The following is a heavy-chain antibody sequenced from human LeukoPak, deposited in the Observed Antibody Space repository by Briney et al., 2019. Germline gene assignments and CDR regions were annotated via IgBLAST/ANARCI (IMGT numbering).Heavy chain of an antibody. J-gene: IGHJ3*02. D-gene: IGHD2-15*01. CDR1: GYTFTGYY. Sequence: ASVKVSCKASGYTFTGYYMHWVRPAPGQGLEWMGRINPNSGGTNYAQKFQGRVTMTRDTSISTAYMELSRLRSDDTAVYYCAYCSGGSCYSGAFDIWGQGTMVTVSS. V-gene: IGHV1-2*06. CDR3: AYCSGGSCYSGAFDI. CDR2: INPNSGGT.